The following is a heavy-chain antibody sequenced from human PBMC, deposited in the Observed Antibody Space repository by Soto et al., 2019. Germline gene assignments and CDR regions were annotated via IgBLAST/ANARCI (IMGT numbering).Heavy chain of an antibody. Sequence: QVQLVQSGAEVKKPGSSVKVSCKASGGTFSSDAISWVRQAPGQGLEWMGGVIPIFGTANYAQTFQGRVTITADESTGTAYMELSSLRSEDPAVYYCARDRSSGYSYGYGIGFWFDPWGQGTLVTVSS. D-gene: IGHD5-18*01. J-gene: IGHJ5*02. CDR3: ARDRSSGYSYGYGIGFWFDP. CDR1: GGTFSSDA. V-gene: IGHV1-69*01. CDR2: VIPIFGTA.